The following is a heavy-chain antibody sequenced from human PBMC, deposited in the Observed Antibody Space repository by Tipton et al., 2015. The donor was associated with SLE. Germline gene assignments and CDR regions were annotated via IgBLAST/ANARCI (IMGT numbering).Heavy chain of an antibody. J-gene: IGHJ4*02. CDR1: GFTFSAYW. V-gene: IGHV3-7*04. D-gene: IGHD3-16*01. CDR2: IKNDGSDE. CDR3: GRGNYGIDY. Sequence: SLRLSCAASGFTFSAYWMTWVRQAPGKGLEWVANIKNDGSDEWYVDSVKGRITISRDNAKNSLYLQMNGLRAEDTAVFYCGRGNYGIDYWGQGTLVTVSS.